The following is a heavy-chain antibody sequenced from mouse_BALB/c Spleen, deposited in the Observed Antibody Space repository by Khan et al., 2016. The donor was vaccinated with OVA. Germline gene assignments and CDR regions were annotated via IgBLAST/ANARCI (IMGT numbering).Heavy chain of an antibody. CDR2: IHPSDSET. CDR3: ARGTTTSYWYFDV. CDR1: GYSFTSYW. D-gene: IGHD1-1*01. Sequence: QVQLQQPGAELVRPGTSVKLSCKASGYSFTSYWMNWVKQRPGQGLEWIGIIHPSDSETKLNQKFKDKATLTVDKSSSTAYMQLRSPTSEDSAVYYCARGTTTSYWYFDVWGAGTTVTVSS. J-gene: IGHJ1*01. V-gene: IGHV1-61*01.